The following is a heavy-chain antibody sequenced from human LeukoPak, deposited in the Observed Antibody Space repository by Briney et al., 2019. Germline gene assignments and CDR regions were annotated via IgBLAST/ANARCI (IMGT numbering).Heavy chain of an antibody. CDR2: INHSGST. V-gene: IGHV4-34*01. J-gene: IGHJ6*03. Sequence: SETLSLTCAVYGGSFSGYHWSWIRQPPGKGLEWIGEINHSGSTNYNPSLKSRVTISVDTSKNQFSLKLSSVTAADMAVYYCAGSGSYFYYYYYYMDVWGKGTTVTVSS. D-gene: IGHD3-10*01. CDR1: GGSFSGYH. CDR3: AGSGSYFYYYYYYMDV.